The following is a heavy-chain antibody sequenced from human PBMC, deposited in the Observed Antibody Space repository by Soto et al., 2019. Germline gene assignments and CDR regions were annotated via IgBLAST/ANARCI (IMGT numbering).Heavy chain of an antibody. J-gene: IGHJ4*02. D-gene: IGHD2-15*01. CDR2: IVVGSGNT. Sequence: SVKVSCKASGFTFTSSAVQWVRRARGQRLEWIGWIVVGSGNTNYAQKFQERVTITRDMSTSTAYMELSSLRSEDTAVYYCARGPGGPDGPGDYWGQGTLVTVSS. V-gene: IGHV1-58*01. CDR1: GFTFTSSA. CDR3: ARGPGGPDGPGDY.